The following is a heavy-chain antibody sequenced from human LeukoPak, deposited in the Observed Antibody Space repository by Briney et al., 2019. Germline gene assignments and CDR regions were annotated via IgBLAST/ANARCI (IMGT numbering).Heavy chain of an antibody. CDR1: GFTFSSYA. CDR3: ASSCYMKGTDYYYYMDV. V-gene: IGHV3-23*01. D-gene: IGHD2-2*01. Sequence: PGGSLRLSCAASGFTFSSYAMSWVRQAPGKGLEWVSAISGSGGSTYYADSVMGRFTISRDNSKNTLYLQMNSLRAEDTAVYYCASSCYMKGTDYYYYMDVWGKGTTVTVSS. J-gene: IGHJ6*03. CDR2: ISGSGGST.